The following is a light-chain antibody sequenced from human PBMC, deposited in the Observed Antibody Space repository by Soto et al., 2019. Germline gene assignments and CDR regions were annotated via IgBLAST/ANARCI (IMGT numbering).Light chain of an antibody. CDR3: QQCSSLPLT. CDR2: DAS. J-gene: IGKJ4*01. Sequence: EIVLTQSPGTLSLSPGERATLSCRASQSVTKNYLAGYQQKPSQAPRLLIDDASRRATGIPDRFSGSGSGTDFTRTISRLEPEDFAVYYCQQCSSLPLTFGGGTKVEIK. V-gene: IGKV3-20*01. CDR1: QSVTKNY.